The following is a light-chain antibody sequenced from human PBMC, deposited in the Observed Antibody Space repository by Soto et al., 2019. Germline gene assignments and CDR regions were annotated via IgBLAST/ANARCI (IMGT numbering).Light chain of an antibody. Sequence: QSVLTQPRSVSGSPGQSVTISCTGTSSDVGGYNFVSWYQQYPGKAPKLIIYDVTKGPSGVPDRFSGSKSGNTASLTISGLQTDDEADYYCNSYTGSGIVFGTGAKVTVL. CDR3: NSYTGSGIV. CDR2: DVT. J-gene: IGLJ1*01. CDR1: SSDVGGYNF. V-gene: IGLV2-11*01.